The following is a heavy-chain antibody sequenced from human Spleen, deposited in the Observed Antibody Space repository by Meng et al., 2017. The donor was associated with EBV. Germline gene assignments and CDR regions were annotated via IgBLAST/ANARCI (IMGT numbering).Heavy chain of an antibody. CDR2: MRPKSGNT. CDR3: ARGKCSTTSCPIDH. D-gene: IGHD2-2*01. CDR1: GYTFTSYG. Sequence: HVQLVQSGAEVKKPGASVKVSCKASGYTFTSYGISWVRQAPGQGLEWMGWMRPKSGNTGYAQKFQGRVTLTRNTSISTAYMELTNLRSEDTAIYYCARGKCSTTSCPIDHWGQGTLVTVSS. J-gene: IGHJ4*02. V-gene: IGHV1-8*02.